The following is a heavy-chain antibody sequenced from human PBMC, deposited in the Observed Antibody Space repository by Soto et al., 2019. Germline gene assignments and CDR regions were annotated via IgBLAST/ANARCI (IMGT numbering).Heavy chain of an antibody. CDR2: IWYDGSNK. CDR1: GFTFSSYG. Sequence: QVQLVESGGGVVQPGRSLRLSCAASGFTFSSYGMHWVRQAPGKGLEWVAVIWYDGSNKYYADSVKGRFTISRDNSKNTLYRQMNSLRAEDTAVYYCARELIVRSSFFDYWGQGTLVTVSS. CDR3: ARELIVRSSFFDY. D-gene: IGHD6-13*01. V-gene: IGHV3-33*01. J-gene: IGHJ4*02.